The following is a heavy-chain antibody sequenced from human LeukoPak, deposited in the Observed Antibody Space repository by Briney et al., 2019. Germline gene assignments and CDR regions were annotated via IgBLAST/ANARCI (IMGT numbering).Heavy chain of an antibody. CDR1: SGSISTSNYY. CDR2: IFYSGST. V-gene: IGHV4-39*07. J-gene: IGHJ5*02. Sequence: PSETLSLTCTVSSGSISTSNYYWGWVRQPPGKALEWIGNIFYSGSTYYSPSLKSRVTISVDTSKNQFSLKLSSVTAADTAVYYCARRGTMVRGVIITARSPHLNWFDPWGQGTLVTVSS. CDR3: ARRGTMVRGVIITARSPHLNWFDP. D-gene: IGHD3-10*01.